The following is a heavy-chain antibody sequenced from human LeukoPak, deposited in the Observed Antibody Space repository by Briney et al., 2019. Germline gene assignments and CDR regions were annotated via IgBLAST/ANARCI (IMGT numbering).Heavy chain of an antibody. Sequence: GGSLRLSCAASGFTFSNAWMSWVRQAPGKGLEWVANIKQDGSEKYYVDSVKGRFTISRDNSRNTLYLQMNSLRAEDTAVYYCAGSGLSRFGFWGQGTLVTVSS. CDR3: AGSGLSRFGF. D-gene: IGHD2/OR15-2a*01. CDR1: GFTFSNAW. CDR2: IKQDGSEK. J-gene: IGHJ4*02. V-gene: IGHV3-7*03.